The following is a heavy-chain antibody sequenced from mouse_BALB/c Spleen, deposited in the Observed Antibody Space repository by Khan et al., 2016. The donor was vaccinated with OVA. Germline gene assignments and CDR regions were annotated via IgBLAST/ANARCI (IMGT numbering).Heavy chain of an antibody. V-gene: IGHV1-26*01. CDR2: VNPNTGGS. J-gene: IGHJ3*01. Sequence: VQLKESGPDLVKPGASVKISCKASGYSFTLYYMTWVKQSHGKSLEWIGSVNPNTGGSEYNQKFKGKAILTVDKSSNTAYMELHSLTSEDSAVYYCARWYDFCAYWGQGTLVTVSA. D-gene: IGHD2-14*01. CDR3: ARWYDFCAY. CDR1: GYSFTLYY.